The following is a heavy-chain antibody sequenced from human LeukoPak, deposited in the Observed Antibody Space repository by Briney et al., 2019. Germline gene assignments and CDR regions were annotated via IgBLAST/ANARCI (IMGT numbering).Heavy chain of an antibody. CDR3: ARVAEARHGYFDY. Sequence: SETLSLTCTVSGGSISSYYWSWIRQPPGKGLEWIGYIYYSGSTNYNPSLKSRATISVDTSKNQFSLKLSSVTAADTAVYYCARVAEARHGYFDYWGQGTLVTVSS. J-gene: IGHJ4*02. V-gene: IGHV4-59*01. D-gene: IGHD6-6*01. CDR1: GGSISSYY. CDR2: IYYSGST.